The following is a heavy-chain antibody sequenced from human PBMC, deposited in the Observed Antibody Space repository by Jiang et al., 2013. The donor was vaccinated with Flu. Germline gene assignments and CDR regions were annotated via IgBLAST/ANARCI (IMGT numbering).Heavy chain of an antibody. V-gene: IGHV1-2*02. J-gene: IGHJ4*02. Sequence: GWINPNSGGTNYAQKFQGRVTMTRDTSISTAYMELSRLRSDDTAVYYCAREGAELGYCSSTSCLFPFDYWGQGTLVTVSS. D-gene: IGHD2-2*01. CDR2: INPNSGGT. CDR3: AREGAELGYCSSTSCLFPFDY.